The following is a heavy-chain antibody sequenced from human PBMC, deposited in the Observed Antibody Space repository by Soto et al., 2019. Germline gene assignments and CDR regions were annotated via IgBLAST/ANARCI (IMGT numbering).Heavy chain of an antibody. CDR1: GFTFGDYA. Sequence: PGGSLRLSGTASGFTFGDYAMSWFRQAPGKGLEWVGFIRSKAYGGTTEYAASVKGRFTISRDDSKSIAYLQMNSLKTEDTAVYYCTNYDILTGYRYGMDVWGQGTTVTVSS. CDR3: TNYDILTGYRYGMDV. J-gene: IGHJ6*02. CDR2: IRSKAYGGTT. D-gene: IGHD3-9*01. V-gene: IGHV3-49*03.